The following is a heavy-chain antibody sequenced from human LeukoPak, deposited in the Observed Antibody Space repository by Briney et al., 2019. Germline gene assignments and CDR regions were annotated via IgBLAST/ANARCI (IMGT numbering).Heavy chain of an antibody. V-gene: IGHV1-3*01. Sequence: ASVKVSCKASGYSFANYALHWVRQAPGQSLEWLGWISAGKAFTKYSRRVQGRVTITKDTSATTAYMEMNNLQSEDTAVYFCAREDVSSIRGIVMGGTGFDTWGQGTLVTVSS. CDR2: ISAGKAFT. CDR3: AREDVSSIRGIVMGGTGFDT. D-gene: IGHD2/OR15-2a*01. J-gene: IGHJ5*02. CDR1: GYSFANYA.